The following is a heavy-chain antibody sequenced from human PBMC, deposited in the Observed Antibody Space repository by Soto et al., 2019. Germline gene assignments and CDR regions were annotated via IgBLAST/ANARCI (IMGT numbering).Heavy chain of an antibody. J-gene: IGHJ4*02. V-gene: IGHV4-59*01. Sequence: QVQLQESGPGLVKTSETLSLTCTVSGGSISSYYWCWIRQPPGKGMEWIGYIYYSVSTNYNPSLKSRVTISVDTSKNQFSLKLSSVTAADTAVDYCAAATLYIPVGFDYWGQGTLVTVSS. CDR1: GGSISSYY. CDR2: IYYSVST. D-gene: IGHD1-26*01. CDR3: AAATLYIPVGFDY.